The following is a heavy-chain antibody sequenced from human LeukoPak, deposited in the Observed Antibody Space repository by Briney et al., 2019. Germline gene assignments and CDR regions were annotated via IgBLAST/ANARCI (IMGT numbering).Heavy chain of an antibody. D-gene: IGHD3-3*01. CDR1: GYTFTSYG. Sequence: ASVKVSCKASGYTFTSYGISWVRQAPGKGLEWMGGFDPEDGETIYAQKFQGRVTMAEDTSTDTAYMELSSLRSEDTAVYYCATQGRFLEWLFFDYWGQGTLVTVSS. J-gene: IGHJ4*02. V-gene: IGHV1-24*01. CDR3: ATQGRFLEWLFFDY. CDR2: FDPEDGET.